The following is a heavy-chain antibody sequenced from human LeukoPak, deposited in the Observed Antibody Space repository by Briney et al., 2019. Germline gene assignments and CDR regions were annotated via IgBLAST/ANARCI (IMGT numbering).Heavy chain of an antibody. CDR3: ARDFRGLNDAFDI. Sequence: GGSLRLSCAASGFTFSSYSMNWVRQAPGKGLEWVSSISSSSSYIYYADSVKGRFTISRDNAKNSLYLQMNRLRAEDTAVYYCARDFRGLNDAFDIWGQGTMVTVSS. J-gene: IGHJ3*02. V-gene: IGHV3-21*01. CDR1: GFTFSSYS. D-gene: IGHD3-10*01. CDR2: ISSSSSYI.